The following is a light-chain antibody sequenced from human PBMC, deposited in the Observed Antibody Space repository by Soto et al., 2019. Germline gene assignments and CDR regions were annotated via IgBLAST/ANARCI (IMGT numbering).Light chain of an antibody. J-gene: IGLJ2*01. V-gene: IGLV2-14*01. CDR2: EVT. Sequence: QSVLTQPASVSGSPGQSITISCTGTSIDVGGYNYVSWYQQFAGKAPKLLIYEVTFRPSGVSNRISGSKSGNTASLTISGLQAEDEADYYCSSYTDTNNLLLFGGGTKVTVL. CDR3: SSYTDTNNLLL. CDR1: SIDVGGYNY.